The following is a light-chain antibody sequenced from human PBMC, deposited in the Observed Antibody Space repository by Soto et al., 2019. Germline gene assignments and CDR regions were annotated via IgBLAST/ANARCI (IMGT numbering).Light chain of an antibody. Sequence: QSALTQPRSVSGSPRQSVTISCTGTSSDVGGYNYVSWYQQYPGKAPKLMIYDVNKRPSGVPDRFSGSKSGNTASLTISGLQAEDEADYYCCSYAGSYNYVFGTGTKVTVL. J-gene: IGLJ1*01. CDR2: DVN. CDR3: CSYAGSYNYV. CDR1: SSDVGGYNY. V-gene: IGLV2-11*01.